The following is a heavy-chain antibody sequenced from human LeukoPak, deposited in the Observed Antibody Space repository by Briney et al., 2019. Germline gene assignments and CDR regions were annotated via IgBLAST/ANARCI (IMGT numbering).Heavy chain of an antibody. Sequence: GGSLRLSCAASGFTFSSYSMNWVRQAPEKGLEWVSYISSSSSYIYYADSVKGRFTISRDNAKNSLYLQMNSLRAEDTAVYYCARDGVLLVVPNYFDYWGQGTLVTVSS. D-gene: IGHD3-10*01. J-gene: IGHJ4*02. CDR1: GFTFSSYS. CDR2: ISSSSSYI. V-gene: IGHV3-21*05. CDR3: ARDGVLLVVPNYFDY.